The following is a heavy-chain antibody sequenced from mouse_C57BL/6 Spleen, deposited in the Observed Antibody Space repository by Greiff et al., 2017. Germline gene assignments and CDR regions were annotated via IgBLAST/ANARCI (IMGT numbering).Heavy chain of an antibody. V-gene: IGHV14-3*01. D-gene: IGHD2-1*01. J-gene: IGHJ4*01. CDR2: IDPANGNT. CDR1: GFNIKNTY. Sequence: EVKLKESVAELVRPGASVKLSCTASGFNIKNTYMHWVKQRPEQGLEWIGRIDPANGNTKNAPKFQGKATITADTSSNTAYLHLSSLTSEDTAIYYCARGNYLCYAMDYWGQGTSVTVSS. CDR3: ARGNYLCYAMDY.